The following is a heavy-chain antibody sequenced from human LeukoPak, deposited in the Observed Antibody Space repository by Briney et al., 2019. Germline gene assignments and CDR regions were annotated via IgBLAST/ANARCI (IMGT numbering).Heavy chain of an antibody. D-gene: IGHD6-6*01. CDR1: GYSFTSYW. J-gene: IGHJ5*02. CDR2: IYPGDSDT. V-gene: IGHV5-51*01. CDR3: ARGGHYSSSSFDRTDP. Sequence: GESLKISCKGSGYSFTSYWIGWVRQMPGKGLEWMRIIYPGDSDTRYSPSFQGQVTISADKSISTAYLQWSSLKASDTAMYYCARGGHYSSSSFDRTDPWGQGTLVTVSS.